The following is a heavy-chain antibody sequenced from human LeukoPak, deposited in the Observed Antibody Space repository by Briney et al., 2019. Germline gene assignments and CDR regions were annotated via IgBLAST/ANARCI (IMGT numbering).Heavy chain of an antibody. Sequence: GASVKVSCKASGYTFTSYGISWVRQAPGQGLEWMGLISANDGNTDYPQKLQGRVTMTTDTSTSTAYMELRSLRSDDTAVYYCARESHVTREDYWGQGTLVTVSS. CDR3: ARESHVTREDY. D-gene: IGHD3-10*01. V-gene: IGHV1-18*01. J-gene: IGHJ4*02. CDR1: GYTFTSYG. CDR2: ISANDGNT.